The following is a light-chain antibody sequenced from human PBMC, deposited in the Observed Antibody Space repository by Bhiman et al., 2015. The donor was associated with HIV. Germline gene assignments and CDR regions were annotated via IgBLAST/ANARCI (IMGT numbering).Light chain of an antibody. CDR3: GTWDSSLSAEV. CDR2: DNN. CDR1: SSNIGAGYD. Sequence: QSVLTQPPSESGAPGQGVTIYCTGTSSNIGAGYDVHWYQQLPETAPKLLIYDNNKRPSGIPDRFSGSKSGTSATLGITGLQTGDEADYYCGTWDSSLSAEVFGGGTKLTVL. J-gene: IGLJ3*02. V-gene: IGLV1-51*01.